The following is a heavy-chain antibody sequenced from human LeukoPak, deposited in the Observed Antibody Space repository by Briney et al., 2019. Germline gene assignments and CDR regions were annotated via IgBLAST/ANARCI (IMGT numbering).Heavy chain of an antibody. CDR3: AKFLIVVVTAILPYFDY. J-gene: IGHJ4*02. Sequence: GGSLRLSCAASGFTFSSYAMSWVRQAPGKGLECVSAISGSGGSTYYADSVKGRFTISRDNSKNTLYLQMNSLRAEDTAVYYCAKFLIVVVTAILPYFDYWGQGTLVTVSS. CDR2: ISGSGGST. CDR1: GFTFSSYA. V-gene: IGHV3-23*01. D-gene: IGHD2-21*02.